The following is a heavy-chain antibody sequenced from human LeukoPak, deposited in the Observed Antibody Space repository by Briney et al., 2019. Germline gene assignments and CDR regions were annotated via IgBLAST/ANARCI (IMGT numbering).Heavy chain of an antibody. CDR1: GGSISSGDYY. J-gene: IGHJ5*02. Sequence: SETLSLTCTVSGGSISSGDYYWSWIRQPPGKGLEWIGYIYYSGSTYYNPSLKSRVTISVDTSKNQFSLKLSSVTAADTAVYYCARAIGYCSSTSCYAPEENWFDPWGQGTLVTVSS. D-gene: IGHD2-2*01. V-gene: IGHV4-30-4*08. CDR3: ARAIGYCSSTSCYAPEENWFDP. CDR2: IYYSGST.